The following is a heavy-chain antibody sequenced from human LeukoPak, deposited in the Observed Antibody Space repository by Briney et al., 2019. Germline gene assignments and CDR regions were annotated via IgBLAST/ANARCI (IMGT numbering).Heavy chain of an antibody. CDR2: ISWNSGAI. Sequence: PGGSLRLSCAASGFTFDDYAMHWVRQAPGKGLEWVSGISWNSGAIGYADSVKGRFTISRDNAKNSLYLQMNSLRAEDTAVYYCAKGKDYYLDYWGQGTLVTVSS. CDR3: AKGKDYYLDY. CDR1: GFTFDDYA. V-gene: IGHV3-9*01. D-gene: IGHD3-10*01. J-gene: IGHJ4*02.